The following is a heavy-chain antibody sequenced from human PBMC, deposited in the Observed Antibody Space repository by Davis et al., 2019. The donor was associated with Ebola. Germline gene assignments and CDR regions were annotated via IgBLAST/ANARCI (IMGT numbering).Heavy chain of an antibody. J-gene: IGHJ4*02. CDR3: ARGGAGTTVYY. CDR2: INHSGST. V-gene: IGHV4-34*01. CDR1: GGSISSYY. Sequence: MPGGSLRLSCAVSGGSISSYYWSWIRQPPGKGLEWIGEINHSGSTNYNPSLKSRVTISVDTSKNQFSLKLSSVTAADTAVYYCARGGAGTTVYYWGQGTLVTVSS. D-gene: IGHD1-1*01.